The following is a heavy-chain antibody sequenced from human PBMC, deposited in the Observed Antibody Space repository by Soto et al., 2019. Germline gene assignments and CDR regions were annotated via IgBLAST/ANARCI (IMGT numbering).Heavy chain of an antibody. Sequence: SLRLSCAASGFTLDTYWMDWVRQAPGKGPEWLSGINSDGTISSYADSVKGRFTISRDNARNTLSLQMNSLRADDTAVYYCARLSGDHSAFFSYGMDAWGQGTTVTVSS. J-gene: IGHJ6*02. CDR2: INSDGTIS. D-gene: IGHD2-21*01. CDR1: GFTLDTYW. V-gene: IGHV3-74*01. CDR3: ARLSGDHSAFFSYGMDA.